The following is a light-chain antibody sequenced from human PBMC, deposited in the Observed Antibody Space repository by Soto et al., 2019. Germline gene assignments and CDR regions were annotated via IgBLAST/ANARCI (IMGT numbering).Light chain of an antibody. CDR1: ESVGSH. J-gene: IGKJ1*01. CDR2: GVS. Sequence: DTVMTQSPATLSVSPGETATLSCRASESVGSHLAWYQQKPGQAPRLLIYGVSTRANGIPARFRGSGSETEFTLTISSLQSEDFAVYYCQQYDNWPTWTFGQGTKVEI. V-gene: IGKV3-15*01. CDR3: QQYDNWPTWT.